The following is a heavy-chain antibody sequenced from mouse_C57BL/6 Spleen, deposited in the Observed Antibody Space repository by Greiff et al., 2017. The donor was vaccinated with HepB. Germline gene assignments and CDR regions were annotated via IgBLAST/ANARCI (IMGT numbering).Heavy chain of an antibody. V-gene: IGHV1-19*01. Sequence: QLQQSGPVLVKPGASVKMSCKASGYTFTDYYMNWVKQSHGKSLEWIGVINPYNGGTSYNQKFKGKATLTVDKSSSTAYMELNSLTSEDSAVYYCARGRDYGAMDYWGQGTSVTVSS. CDR2: INPYNGGT. D-gene: IGHD2-4*01. CDR1: GYTFTDYY. CDR3: ARGRDYGAMDY. J-gene: IGHJ4*01.